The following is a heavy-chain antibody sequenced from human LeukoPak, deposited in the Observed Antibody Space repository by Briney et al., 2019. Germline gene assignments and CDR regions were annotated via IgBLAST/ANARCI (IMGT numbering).Heavy chain of an antibody. CDR2: IYYSAST. Sequence: SETLSLTCTVSGGSISSSSYYWGWIRQPPGKGLEWIGSIYYSASTYYDPSLKSRVTISVDTSKNQFSLKLSSVTAADTAVYYCARVNWGSYDYWGQGTLVTASS. J-gene: IGHJ4*02. CDR1: GGSISSSSYY. CDR3: ARVNWGSYDY. V-gene: IGHV4-39*07. D-gene: IGHD1-26*01.